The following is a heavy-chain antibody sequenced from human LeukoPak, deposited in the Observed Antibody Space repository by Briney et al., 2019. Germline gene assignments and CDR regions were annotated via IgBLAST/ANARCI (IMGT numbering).Heavy chain of an antibody. Sequence: GRSLRLSCAASGLTFDDYAMHWVRQAPGKGLEWVSGISWSSGSIGYADSVKGRFTISRDNAKNSLYLQMNSLRAEDTALYYCAKWYNDFWSGYYQLWGQGTLVTVSS. CDR1: GLTFDDYA. D-gene: IGHD3-3*01. CDR3: AKWYNDFWSGYYQL. J-gene: IGHJ4*02. CDR2: ISWSSGSI. V-gene: IGHV3-9*01.